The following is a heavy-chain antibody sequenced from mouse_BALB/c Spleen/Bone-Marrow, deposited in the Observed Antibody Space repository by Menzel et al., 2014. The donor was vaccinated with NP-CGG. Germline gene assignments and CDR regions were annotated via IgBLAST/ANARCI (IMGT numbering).Heavy chain of an antibody. CDR2: ISYSGST. J-gene: IGHJ4*01. CDR1: GYSITSDYA. V-gene: IGHV3-2*02. CDR3: ARRDYDDYAMDY. Sequence: EVHLVESGPGLVKPSQSLSLTCTVTGYSITSDYAWNWIRQFPGNKLEWMGYISYSGSTSYNPSLKSRISITRDTSKNQFFLQLNSVTTEDTATYYCARRDYDDYAMDYWGQGTSVTVSS. D-gene: IGHD2-4*01.